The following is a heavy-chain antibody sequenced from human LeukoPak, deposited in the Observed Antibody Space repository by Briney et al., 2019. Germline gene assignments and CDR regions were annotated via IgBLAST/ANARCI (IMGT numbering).Heavy chain of an antibody. J-gene: IGHJ4*02. CDR3: ARGDGPRITMVRGVRKGLDY. D-gene: IGHD3-10*01. CDR1: GFTFSDYW. Sequence: GGSLRLSCAPSGFTFSDYWMTWVRQVPGKGLEWVANINRGGNEVHYVDSVKGRFTISRDNAKNSLYLQLDSLSVEDTAVYYCARGDGPRITMVRGVRKGLDYWGQGTLVTVSS. CDR2: INRGGNEV. V-gene: IGHV3-7*01.